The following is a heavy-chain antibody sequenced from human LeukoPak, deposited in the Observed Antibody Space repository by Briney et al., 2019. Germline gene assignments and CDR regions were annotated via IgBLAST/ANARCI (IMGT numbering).Heavy chain of an antibody. CDR3: AREGCSGGSCYHNWFDP. V-gene: IGHV3-7*01. CDR1: GFTFSSYW. D-gene: IGHD2-15*01. Sequence: TGGSLRLSCAASGFTFSSYWMGWVRQAPGKGLEWVANINQDGSEKYYVDSVKGRFTISRDNAKNSLYLQMNSLRAEDTAVYYCAREGCSGGSCYHNWFDPWGQGTLVTVSS. CDR2: INQDGSEK. J-gene: IGHJ5*02.